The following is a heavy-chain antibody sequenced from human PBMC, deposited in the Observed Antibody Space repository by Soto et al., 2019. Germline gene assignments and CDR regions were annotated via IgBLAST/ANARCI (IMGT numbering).Heavy chain of an antibody. CDR1: GGSFSGYY. V-gene: IGHV4-34*01. J-gene: IGHJ6*03. D-gene: IGHD3-10*01. Sequence: EALSLTCAVYGGSFSGYYWSWIRQPPGKGLEWIGEINHSGSTNYNPSLKSRVTISVDTSKNQFSLKLSSVTAADTAVYYCARGRRHLGFFVYYMDVWGKGTTVTVSS. CDR3: ARGRRHLGFFVYYMDV. CDR2: INHSGST.